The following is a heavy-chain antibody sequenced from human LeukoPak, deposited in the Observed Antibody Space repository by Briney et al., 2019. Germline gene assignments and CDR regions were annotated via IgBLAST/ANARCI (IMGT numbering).Heavy chain of an antibody. V-gene: IGHV3-33*08. CDR3: ARRSGIAVAGDDASDI. CDR1: GFTFSSYS. CDR2: IWYDGSNK. J-gene: IGHJ3*02. D-gene: IGHD6-19*01. Sequence: GGSLRLSCAASGFTFSSYSMNWVRQAPGKGLEWVAVIWYDGSNKYYADSVKGRFTISRDNSKNTLYLQMNSLRAEDTAVYYCARRSGIAVAGDDASDIWGQGTMVTVSS.